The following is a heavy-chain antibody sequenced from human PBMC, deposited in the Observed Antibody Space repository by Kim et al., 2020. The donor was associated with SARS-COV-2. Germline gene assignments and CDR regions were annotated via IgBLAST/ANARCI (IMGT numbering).Heavy chain of an antibody. V-gene: IGHV5-51*01. CDR1: GYSFTSYW. CDR2: IYPGDSDT. D-gene: IGHD6-13*01. Sequence: GESLKISCKGSGYSFTSYWIGWVRQMPGKGLEWMGIIYPGDSDTRYSPSFQGQVTISADKSISTAYLQWSSLKASDTAMYYCARLGDSSSWSYYYYYGMDVWGQGTTVTVSS. J-gene: IGHJ6*02. CDR3: ARLGDSSSWSYYYYYGMDV.